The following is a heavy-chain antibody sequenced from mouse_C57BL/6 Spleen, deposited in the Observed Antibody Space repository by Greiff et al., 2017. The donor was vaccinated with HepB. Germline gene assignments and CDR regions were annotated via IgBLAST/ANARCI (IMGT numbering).Heavy chain of an antibody. CDR1: GFTFSSYG. Sequence: EVMLVESGGDLVKPGGSLKLSCAASGFTFSSYGMSWVRQTPDKRLEWVATISSGGSYTYYPDSVKGRFTISRDNAKNTLYLQMSSLKSEDTAMYYCARHRAVVATKVDYALDYWGQGTSVTVSS. V-gene: IGHV5-6*02. D-gene: IGHD1-1*01. CDR2: ISSGGSYT. CDR3: ARHRAVVATKVDYALDY. J-gene: IGHJ4*01.